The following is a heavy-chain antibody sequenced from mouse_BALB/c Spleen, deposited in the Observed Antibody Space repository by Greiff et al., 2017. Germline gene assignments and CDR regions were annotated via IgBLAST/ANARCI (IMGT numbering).Heavy chain of an antibody. Sequence: QVQLQQPGAELVKPGASVKLSCKASGYTFTSYYMYWVKQRPGQGLEWIGGINPSNGGTNFNEKFKSKATLTVDKSSSTAYMQLSSLTSEDSAVYYCTRYYDYDGLYYAMDYWGQGTSVTVSS. D-gene: IGHD2-4*01. V-gene: IGHV1S81*02. CDR3: TRYYDYDGLYYAMDY. J-gene: IGHJ4*01. CDR1: GYTFTSYY. CDR2: INPSNGGT.